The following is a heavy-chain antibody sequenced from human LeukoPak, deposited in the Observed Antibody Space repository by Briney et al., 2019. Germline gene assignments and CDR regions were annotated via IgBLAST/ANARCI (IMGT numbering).Heavy chain of an antibody. Sequence: SETLSLTCAVYGGSFSGYYWSWIRQPPGKGLEWIGEINHSGSTNYNPSLKSRVTISVDTSKNQFSLKLSSVTAADTAVYYCARGYRYYDFWSGYQNWFDPWGQGTLVTVSS. J-gene: IGHJ5*02. CDR3: ARGYRYYDFWSGYQNWFDP. CDR2: INHSGST. V-gene: IGHV4-34*01. CDR1: GGSFSGYY. D-gene: IGHD3-3*01.